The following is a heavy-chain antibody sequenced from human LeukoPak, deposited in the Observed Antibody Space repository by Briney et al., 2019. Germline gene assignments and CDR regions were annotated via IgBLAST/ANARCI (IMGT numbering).Heavy chain of an antibody. Sequence: GGSLRLSCAASEFSVSGNYMSWVRQAPGKGLEWVSVISSGGSTYYAESVKGRFTLSRDNSKNTLYLQMNSLRVEDTAAYFCARGGDSSGSRRTACDIWGQWTMVTVSS. CDR1: EFSVSGNY. CDR2: ISSGGST. J-gene: IGHJ3*02. D-gene: IGHD3-22*01. CDR3: ARGGDSSGSRRTACDI. V-gene: IGHV3-53*05.